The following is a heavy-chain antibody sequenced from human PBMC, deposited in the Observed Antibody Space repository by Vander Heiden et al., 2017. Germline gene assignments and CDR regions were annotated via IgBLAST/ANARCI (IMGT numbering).Heavy chain of an antibody. Sequence: ELHLLVLGGGLEQPGGSLRLSFAASGFTFSSSTRSWVRQAPGKGLEWVSGIGGSTGNTYYADSVKGRFTISRDNSKNTLYLQMNSLRAEDTAVYYCAKGSFWGQGTLVTVSS. J-gene: IGHJ4*02. CDR1: GFTFSSST. V-gene: IGHV3-23*01. CDR3: AKGSF. CDR2: IGGSTGNT.